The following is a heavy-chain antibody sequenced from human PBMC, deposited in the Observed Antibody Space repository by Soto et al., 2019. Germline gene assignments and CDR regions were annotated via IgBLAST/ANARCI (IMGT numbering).Heavy chain of an antibody. D-gene: IGHD2-15*01. CDR1: GDSISTVDYF. Sequence: QVQLLESGPGLVKPSQTLSLTCSVSGDSISTVDYFWAWMRQPPGQALEYIGYIYKSATTYYNPSFESRVAISLDTSKSQFSLNVTAVTAADTAVYFCARGRYCLTGSCFPHWFDSWGQGTLVTVSS. CDR3: ARGRYCLTGSCFPHWFDS. J-gene: IGHJ5*01. CDR2: IYKSATT. V-gene: IGHV4-30-4*08.